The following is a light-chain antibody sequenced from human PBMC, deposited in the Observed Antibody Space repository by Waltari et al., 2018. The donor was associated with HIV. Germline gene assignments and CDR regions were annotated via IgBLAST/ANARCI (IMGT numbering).Light chain of an antibody. CDR2: EVS. CDR1: TTAIGEYNY. J-gene: IGLJ3*02. V-gene: IGLV2-14*01. Sequence: QYALTQPASVSGSPGQSITITCTGTTTAIGEYNYVSWFQHPHSKARKLIILEVSNRPSGVSTRFSCSKSGNTASLTVSGLQAEDEADYYCSSYTTIYTWVFGGGTKLTVL. CDR3: SSYTTIYTWV.